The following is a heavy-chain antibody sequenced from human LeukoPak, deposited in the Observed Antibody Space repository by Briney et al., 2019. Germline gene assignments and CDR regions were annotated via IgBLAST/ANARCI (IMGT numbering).Heavy chain of an antibody. CDR3: ARAKIVVVVAANIDY. Sequence: GGSLRLSCAASGFTFSSYAMHWVRQAPGKGLEWVAVISYDGSNKYYADSVKGRFTNSRDNSKNTLYLQMNSPRAEDTAVYYCARAKIVVVVAANIDYWGQGTLVTVSS. CDR1: GFTFSSYA. V-gene: IGHV3-30-3*01. J-gene: IGHJ4*02. CDR2: ISYDGSNK. D-gene: IGHD2-15*01.